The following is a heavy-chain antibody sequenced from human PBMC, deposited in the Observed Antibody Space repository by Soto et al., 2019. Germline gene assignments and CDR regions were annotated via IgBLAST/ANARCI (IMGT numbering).Heavy chain of an antibody. J-gene: IGHJ1*01. Sequence: QVQLVQSGAEVKKPGASVKVSCKASGYTFTSYYMHWVRQAPGQGLEWMGIINPSGGSTSYAQKFQCRVTMTRDTSTSTVYMERSSLRSKDTAVYYCARRDYDYHSSGREYFQHWGQGTLVTVSS. D-gene: IGHD3-22*01. V-gene: IGHV1-46*01. CDR1: GYTFTSYY. CDR3: ARRDYDYHSSGREYFQH. CDR2: INPSGGST.